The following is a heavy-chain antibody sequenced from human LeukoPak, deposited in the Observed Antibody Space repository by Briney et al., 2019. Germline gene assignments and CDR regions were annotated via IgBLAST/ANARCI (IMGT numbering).Heavy chain of an antibody. CDR2: ISYDGNNE. D-gene: IGHD3-16*01. CDR1: GFTFSYYA. CDR3: VREPTVDMITRFDY. Sequence: HPGRSLRLSCAASGFTFSYYAMHWVRQSPGKGLEWLAVISYDGNNEYYADSVEGRFTVSRDNSKNTLYLHMNSLRPEDTAVYFCVREPTVDMITRFDYWGQGTLVTVSS. V-gene: IGHV3-30-3*01. J-gene: IGHJ4*02.